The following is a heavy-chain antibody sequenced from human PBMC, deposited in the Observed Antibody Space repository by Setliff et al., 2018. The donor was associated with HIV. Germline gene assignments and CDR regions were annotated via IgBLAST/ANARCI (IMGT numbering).Heavy chain of an antibody. CDR2: IIPIFGTA. V-gene: IGHV1-69*05. J-gene: IGHJ4*02. Sequence: SVKVSCKASGGTFSSYAISWVRQAPGQGLEWMGGIIPIFGTANYAQKFQDRVTITTDESTTTVFMELTGLRSEDTAVYYCARELASAAAPLGYWGQGTLVTVSS. CDR1: GGTFSSYA. D-gene: IGHD6-13*01. CDR3: ARELASAAAPLGY.